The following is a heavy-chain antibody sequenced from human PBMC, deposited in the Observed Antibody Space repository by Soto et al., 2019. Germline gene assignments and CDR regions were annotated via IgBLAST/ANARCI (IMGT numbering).Heavy chain of an antibody. V-gene: IGHV1-58*01. CDR2: IVVGSGNT. CDR3: AAGQKLAGISS. Sequence: QMQLVQSGPEVKKPGTSVKVSCKASGFTFTSSAVQWVRQARGQRLEWIGWIVVGSGNTNYAQKFQERVTITRDVSTSTAYMELSSLRSEDTAVYYCAAGQKLAGISSWGQGTLVTVSS. D-gene: IGHD6-19*01. CDR1: GFTFTSSA. J-gene: IGHJ5*02.